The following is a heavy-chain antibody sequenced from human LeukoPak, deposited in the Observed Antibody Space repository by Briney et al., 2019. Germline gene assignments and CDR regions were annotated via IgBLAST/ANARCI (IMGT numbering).Heavy chain of an antibody. Sequence: PSETLSLTCTVSGGSISSSSYYWGWIRQPPGKGLEWIGSIYYSGSTYYNPSLKSRVTISVDTSKNQFSLRLTSVTAADTAVYYCTRGASLSAWFDPWGQGTLVTVSS. CDR2: IYYSGST. V-gene: IGHV4-39*07. D-gene: IGHD3-10*01. CDR3: TRGASLSAWFDP. J-gene: IGHJ5*02. CDR1: GGSISSSSYY.